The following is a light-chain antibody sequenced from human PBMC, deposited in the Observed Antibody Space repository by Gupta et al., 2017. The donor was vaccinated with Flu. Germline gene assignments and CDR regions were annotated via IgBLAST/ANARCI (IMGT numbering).Light chain of an antibody. CDR3: MQGAHWPWA. CDR2: LVS. J-gene: IGKJ1*01. V-gene: IGKV2-30*01. CDR1: QSRVYRDGSTV. Sequence: DAVMTQSPLPLPVTLGQPASISRRSSQSRVYRDGSTVLHWFQQRPGQSPRRLIYLVSHRDSGVPDRFTGSGSGTEFTLKISRVEAEDVGIYFCMQGAHWPWAFGQGTKVEIK.